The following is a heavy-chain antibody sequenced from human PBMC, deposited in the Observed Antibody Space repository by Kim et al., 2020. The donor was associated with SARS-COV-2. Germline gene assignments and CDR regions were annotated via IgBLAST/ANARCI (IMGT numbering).Heavy chain of an antibody. J-gene: IGHJ4*02. CDR2: INPNSGGT. CDR1: GYTFTGYY. D-gene: IGHD6-19*01. Sequence: ASVKVSCKASGYTFTGYYMHWVRQAPGQGLEWMGWINPNSGGTNYAQKFQGRVTMTRDTSISTAYMELSRLRSDDTAVYYCARDEEAVAGAFDYWGQGTLVTVSS. V-gene: IGHV1-2*02. CDR3: ARDEEAVAGAFDY.